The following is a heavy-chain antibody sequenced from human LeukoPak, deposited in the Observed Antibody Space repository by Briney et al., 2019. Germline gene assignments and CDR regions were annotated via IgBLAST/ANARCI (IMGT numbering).Heavy chain of an antibody. J-gene: IGHJ4*02. Sequence: PSETLSLTCTVSGGSISSYYWSWIRQPPGKGLEWIGYIYYSGSTNYNPSLKSRVTISVDTSKNQFSLKLSSVTAADTAVYYCARRVGGSYYGDYFDYWGRGTLVTVSS. D-gene: IGHD1-26*01. CDR3: ARRVGGSYYGDYFDY. V-gene: IGHV4-59*08. CDR1: GGSISSYY. CDR2: IYYSGST.